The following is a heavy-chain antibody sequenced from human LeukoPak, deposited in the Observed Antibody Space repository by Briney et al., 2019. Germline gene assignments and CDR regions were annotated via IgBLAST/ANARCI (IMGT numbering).Heavy chain of an antibody. CDR3: ARSTSIAVAGTYYMDV. CDR2: TYYRSKWYN. V-gene: IGHV6-1*01. Sequence: SQTLSLTCAISGDSVSSNSSAWNWIRQSPSRGLEWLGRTYYRSKWYNDYAVSVKSRITITPDTSKTQFSLQLNSVTPEDTAVYYCARSTSIAVAGTYYMDVWGKGTTVTVSS. J-gene: IGHJ6*03. CDR1: GDSVSSNSSA. D-gene: IGHD6-19*01.